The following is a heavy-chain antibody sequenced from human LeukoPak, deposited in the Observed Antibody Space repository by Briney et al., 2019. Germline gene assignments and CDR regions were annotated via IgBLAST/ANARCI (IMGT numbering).Heavy chain of an antibody. CDR2: MNPSGST. V-gene: IGHV4-34*01. D-gene: IGHD3-22*01. CDR3: ARGRQDVTMIVVVMTAVSYYLDV. Sequence: SETLSLTCAVYGGSFSGYYWTWIRHTPEKGLEWIGEMNPSGSTNYNPSLKSRVTISVDTSKNQFSLKLSSVTAADTAVCYCARGRQDVTMIVVVMTAVSYYLDVWGKGTTVTVS. J-gene: IGHJ6*03. CDR1: GGSFSGYY.